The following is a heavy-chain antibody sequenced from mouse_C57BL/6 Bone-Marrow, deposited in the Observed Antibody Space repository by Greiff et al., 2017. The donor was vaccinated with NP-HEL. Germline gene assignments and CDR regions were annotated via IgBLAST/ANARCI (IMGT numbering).Heavy chain of an antibody. CDR2: IDPSDSYT. V-gene: IGHV1-59*01. Sequence: QVQLQQPGAELVRPGTSVKLSCKASGYTFTSYWMHWVKQRPGQGLEWIGVIDPSDSYTNYNQKFKGKATLTVDTSSSTSYMQLSSLTSEDSAVYSCARDYGGAYWGQGTLVTVSA. CDR1: GYTFTSYW. CDR3: ARDYGGAY. D-gene: IGHD1-1*01. J-gene: IGHJ3*01.